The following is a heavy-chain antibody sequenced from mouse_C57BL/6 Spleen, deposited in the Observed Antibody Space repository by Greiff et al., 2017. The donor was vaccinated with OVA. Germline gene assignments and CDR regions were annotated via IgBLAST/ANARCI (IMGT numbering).Heavy chain of an antibody. J-gene: IGHJ4*01. CDR2: IYPGSGST. V-gene: IGHV1-55*01. Sequence: QVQLQQPGAELVKPGASVKMSCKASGYTFTSYWITWVKQRPGQGLEWIGDIYPGSGSTNYNEKFKSKATLTVDTSSSTAYMQLSSLTSEDSAVYDCARGGGNYEDAMDYWGQGTSVTVSS. CDR1: GYTFTSYW. CDR3: ARGGGNYEDAMDY. D-gene: IGHD2-1*01.